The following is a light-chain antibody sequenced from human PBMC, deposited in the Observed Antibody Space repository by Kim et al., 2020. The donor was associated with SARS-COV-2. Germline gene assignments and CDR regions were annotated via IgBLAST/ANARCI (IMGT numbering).Light chain of an antibody. CDR1: SGHSNYA. Sequence: QLVLTQSPSASASLGASVKLTCTLSSGHSNYAIAWHQQQPKRGPRYLMILHSDGSHSKGVGIPDRFSGSSAGADRYLTISSLQSEDEADYYCQTWSTGPWVFGGGTQLTVL. J-gene: IGLJ3*02. CDR3: QTWSTGPWV. CDR2: LHSDGSH. V-gene: IGLV4-69*01.